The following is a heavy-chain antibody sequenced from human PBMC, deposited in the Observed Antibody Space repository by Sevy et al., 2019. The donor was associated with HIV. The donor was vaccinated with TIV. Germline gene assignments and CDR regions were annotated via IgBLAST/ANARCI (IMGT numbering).Heavy chain of an antibody. J-gene: IGHJ4*02. D-gene: IGHD1-26*01. CDR3: ARDLGFKAEPGADYYFDY. V-gene: IGHV3-21*01. CDR1: GFTFSSYS. CDR2: ISSSSSYI. Sequence: GGSLRLSCAASGFTFSSYSMNWVRQAPGKGLEWVSCISSSSSYIYYADSVKGRFTISRDNAKNSLYLQMNSLRAEDTAVYYCARDLGFKAEPGADYYFDYWGQGTLVTVSS.